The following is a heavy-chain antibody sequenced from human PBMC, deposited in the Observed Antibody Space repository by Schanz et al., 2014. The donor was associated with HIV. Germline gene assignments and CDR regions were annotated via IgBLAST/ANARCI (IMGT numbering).Heavy chain of an antibody. CDR3: AKGLRQWLVLGGSDY. V-gene: IGHV3-7*01. CDR2: IKEDGREI. J-gene: IGHJ4*02. CDR1: EFNFRGSW. Sequence: EVQLVESGGGLVQPGGSLRLSCAASEFNFRGSWMGWVRQAPGKGLEWVANIKEDGREINYVDSVKGRFTISRDYSKNSLDLEVSSLRTEDTAVYYCAKGLRQWLVLGGSDYWGQGTLVTVSP. D-gene: IGHD6-19*01.